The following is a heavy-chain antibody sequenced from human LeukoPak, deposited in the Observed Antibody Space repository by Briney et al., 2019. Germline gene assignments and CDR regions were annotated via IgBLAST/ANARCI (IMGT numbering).Heavy chain of an antibody. J-gene: IGHJ6*02. CDR1: GFTFGNYT. Sequence: PGGSLRLSCAASGFTFGNYTMYWVRQAPGKGLERVSSISCNSCNICYADSVKGRFTISRDNAKNSLYLQMNSLTIEDTALYYCTKVRMAAANTDYYHGMDVWGQGNTVTVSS. D-gene: IGHD6-13*01. CDR2: ISCNSCNI. V-gene: IGHV3-9*01. CDR3: TKVRMAAANTDYYHGMDV.